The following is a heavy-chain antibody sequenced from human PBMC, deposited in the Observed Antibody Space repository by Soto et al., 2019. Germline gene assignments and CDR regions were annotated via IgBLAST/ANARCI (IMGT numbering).Heavy chain of an antibody. V-gene: IGHV3-23*01. CDR3: ARGHSSGCYYLLWFDY. J-gene: IGHJ4*02. D-gene: IGHD6-19*01. CDR2: ISGSGDST. Sequence: PGGSLRLSCAASGFTFSRYAMSWVRQSPGKGLEWVSAISGSGDSTYYADSVKGRFTISRDNSKNTLYLQMNSLGADDTAIYYCARGHSSGCYYLLWFDYWGQGTVVTVSS. CDR1: GFTFSRYA.